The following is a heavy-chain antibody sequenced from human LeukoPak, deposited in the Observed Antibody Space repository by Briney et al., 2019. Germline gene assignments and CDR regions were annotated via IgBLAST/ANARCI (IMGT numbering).Heavy chain of an antibody. CDR2: ISSSGSTI. Sequence: GGSLRLSCAVSGFTFSDYYMNWIRQAPGKGLEWVSYISSSGSTIYYADSVKGRFTISRDNSKNTLYLQMNSLRAEDTAVYYCARVATIRGYAFDIWGQGTMVTVSS. CDR1: GFTFSDYY. J-gene: IGHJ3*02. V-gene: IGHV3-11*04. CDR3: ARVATIRGYAFDI. D-gene: IGHD5-12*01.